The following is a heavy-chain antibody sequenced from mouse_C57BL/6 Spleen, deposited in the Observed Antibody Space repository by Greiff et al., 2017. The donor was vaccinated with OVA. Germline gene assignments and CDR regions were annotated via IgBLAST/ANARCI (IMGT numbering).Heavy chain of an antibody. CDR1: GFNIKDYY. CDR3: ARSGTYGSSPFGY. CDR2: IDPEDGET. Sequence: VQLQQSGAELVKPGASVKLSCTASGFNIKDYYMHWVKQRTEQGLEWIGRIDPEDGETTYAPKFQGKATITADTSSTTAYLQLSSLTSEDTAVYYCARSGTYGSSPFGYWVQGTPLPVSS. J-gene: IGHJ2*01. V-gene: IGHV14-2*01. D-gene: IGHD1-1*01.